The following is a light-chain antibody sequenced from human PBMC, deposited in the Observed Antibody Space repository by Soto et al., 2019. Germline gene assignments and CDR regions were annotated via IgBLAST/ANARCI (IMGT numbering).Light chain of an antibody. CDR1: SSDVAGYNY. CDR3: SSYTSSSTLGGV. Sequence: QSALTQPASVSWCPGQSITISCTGTSSDVAGYNYVCWYQQHPGKAPKLMIYEVSNRPSGVSNRFSGSKSGNTASLTISGLQAEDEADYYCSSYTSSSTLGGVFGTGTKLTVL. V-gene: IGLV2-14*01. J-gene: IGLJ1*01. CDR2: EVS.